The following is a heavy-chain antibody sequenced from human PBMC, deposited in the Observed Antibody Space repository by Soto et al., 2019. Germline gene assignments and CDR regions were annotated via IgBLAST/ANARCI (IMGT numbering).Heavy chain of an antibody. CDR2: INSDGSST. J-gene: IGHJ5*02. D-gene: IGHD2-21*02. CDR3: ARETAILGWFDP. CDR1: GFTFSSYW. Sequence: HGGSLRLSCVASGFTFSSYWMHWVRQAPGKGLVWVSRINSDGSSTSYADSVKGRFTISRDNAKNTLYLQMNSLRAEDTAVYYCARETAILGWFDPWGQGTLVTVSS. V-gene: IGHV3-74*01.